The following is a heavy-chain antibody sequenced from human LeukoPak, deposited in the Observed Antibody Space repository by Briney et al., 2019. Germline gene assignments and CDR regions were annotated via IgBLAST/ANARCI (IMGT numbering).Heavy chain of an antibody. CDR1: GFTFSSYE. Sequence: GGSLRLSCAASGFTFSSYEMNWVRQAPGKGLEWVSYISSSGYTTSYADSVKGRFTISRDNAKKSLYLQMNSLRAEDTAVYYCARDYDILTGYFRGGFDYWGQGTLVTVSS. CDR3: ARDYDILTGYFRGGFDY. CDR2: ISSSGYTT. D-gene: IGHD3-9*01. V-gene: IGHV3-48*03. J-gene: IGHJ4*02.